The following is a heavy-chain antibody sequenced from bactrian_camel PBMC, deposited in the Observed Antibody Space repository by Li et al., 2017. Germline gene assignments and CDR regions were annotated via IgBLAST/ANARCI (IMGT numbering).Heavy chain of an antibody. CDR2: IYDAAVMT. J-gene: IGHJ7*01. D-gene: IGHD6*01. Sequence: HVQLVESGGGSAQVGGFLRLSCAASGVSWMTYCMAWFRRAPGKEREAVAVIYDAAVMTWHSDSVKGRFAISRDSAKNTVDLQMNSLKVENTARYYCAVAIRGMYGASWFCHNRDGIDYWGEGTQVTVS. CDR1: GVSWMTYC. V-gene: IGHV3S1*01.